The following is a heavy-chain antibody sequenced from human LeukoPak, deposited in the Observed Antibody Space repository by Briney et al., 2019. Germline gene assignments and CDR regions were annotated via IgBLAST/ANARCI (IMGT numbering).Heavy chain of an antibody. CDR1: GFAFDDLA. V-gene: IGHV3-49*04. J-gene: IGHJ4*02. CDR2: IRRRAYGGAA. Sequence: GGSLRLSCTTSGFAFDDLAMSWVRQPAGKGLGWVGFIRRRAYGGAAEYAASVKGRFIISRDDSKGIAYLQMNSLKTEDTAVYYCSRNGPVDFDYWGQGSRVIVSP. CDR3: SRNGPVDFDY.